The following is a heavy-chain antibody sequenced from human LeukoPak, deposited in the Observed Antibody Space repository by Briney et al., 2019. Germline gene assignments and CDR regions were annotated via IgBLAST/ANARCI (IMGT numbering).Heavy chain of an antibody. Sequence: SETLSLTCTVSGGSISSYYWSWIRQPPGKGLEWIGEINHSGSTNYNPSLKSRVTISVDTSKNQFSLKLSSVTAADTAVYYCARGVRSGYDSGEYYFDYWGQGTLVTVSS. J-gene: IGHJ4*02. CDR2: INHSGST. CDR1: GGSISSYY. CDR3: ARGVRSGYDSGEYYFDY. V-gene: IGHV4-34*01. D-gene: IGHD5-12*01.